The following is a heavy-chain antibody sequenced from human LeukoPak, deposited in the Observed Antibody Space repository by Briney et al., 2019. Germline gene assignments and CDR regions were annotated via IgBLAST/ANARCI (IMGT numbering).Heavy chain of an antibody. J-gene: IGHJ4*02. Sequence: GGSLRPSCAASGFTFSSYTMNWVRQAPGKGLEWLSYISGSSSTIYYADSVKGRFTVSRDNAKNSLYLQMNSLRDEDTAVYYCARRASGGGYYFDYWGQGTLVTVSS. CDR2: ISGSSSTI. CDR3: ARRASGGGYYFDY. V-gene: IGHV3-48*02. D-gene: IGHD3-16*01. CDR1: GFTFSSYT.